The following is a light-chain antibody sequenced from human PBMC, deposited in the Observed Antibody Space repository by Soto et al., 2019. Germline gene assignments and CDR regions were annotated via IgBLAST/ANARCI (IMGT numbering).Light chain of an antibody. CDR1: QSVRSTY. V-gene: IGKV3-20*01. CDR2: DAS. J-gene: IGKJ5*01. CDR3: QQYGISPIT. Sequence: EIVITQSPATLSVSPGERATLSCRASQSVRSTYLARYQQKPGQAPRLLIYDASSRATGIPDRFSGSGSGTDFTLTISRLEPEDFAVYYCQQYGISPITFGQGTRLEIK.